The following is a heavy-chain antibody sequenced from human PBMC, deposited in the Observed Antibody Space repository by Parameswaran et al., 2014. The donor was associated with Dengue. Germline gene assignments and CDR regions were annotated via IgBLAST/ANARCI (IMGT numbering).Heavy chain of an antibody. CDR3: ARLERRLEPVVIISP. J-gene: IGHJ5*02. Sequence: SWVRQAPGQGLEWMGWISAYNGNTNYAQKLQGRVTMTTDTSTSTAYMELRSLRSDDTAVYYCARLERRLEPVVIISPWGQGTLVTVSS. D-gene: IGHD3-3*01. V-gene: IGHV1-18*01. CDR2: ISAYNGNT.